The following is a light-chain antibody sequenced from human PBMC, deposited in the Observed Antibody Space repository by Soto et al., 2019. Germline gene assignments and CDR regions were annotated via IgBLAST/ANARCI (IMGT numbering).Light chain of an antibody. Sequence: VLTQSPDTLSLSPGGRATVSCRASQNINNDYLAWYQHKAGQAPRLLIYEASLRATGVPDRFSGSGSGTDFTLTITSLEPDDSAVYYCQQHGISHITFGQGTRLEIK. CDR1: QNINNDY. CDR3: QQHGISHIT. CDR2: EAS. J-gene: IGKJ5*01. V-gene: IGKV3-20*01.